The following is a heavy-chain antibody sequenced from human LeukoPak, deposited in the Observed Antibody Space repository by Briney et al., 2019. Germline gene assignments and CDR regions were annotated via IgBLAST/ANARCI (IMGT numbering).Heavy chain of an antibody. V-gene: IGHV4-59*01. CDR1: GGSISSYY. J-gene: IGHJ4*02. D-gene: IGHD3-22*01. CDR3: AREVDYYDSRGFDY. CDR2: IYYSGST. Sequence: PSETLSLTCTVSGGSISSYYWSWIRQPPGKGLEWIGYIYYSGSTNYNPSLKSRVTISVDTSKNQFSLKLSSVTAADTAVYYCAREVDYYDSRGFDYWGQGTLVTVSS.